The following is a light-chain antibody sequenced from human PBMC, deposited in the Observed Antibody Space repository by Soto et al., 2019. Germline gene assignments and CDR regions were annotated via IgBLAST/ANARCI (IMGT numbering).Light chain of an antibody. J-gene: IGLJ1*01. V-gene: IGLV1-40*01. CDR2: HNT. CDR3: QSYDSSLSGAYV. CDR1: SSNIGAGYD. Sequence: QSVLTQPPSVFGAPGQRVTISCTGSSSNIGAGYDVNWYQQLPGTAPKLLVFHNTNRPSGVPDRFSGSKSGTSASLAITGLQADDEADYYCQSYDSSLSGAYVFGPGTKLTVL.